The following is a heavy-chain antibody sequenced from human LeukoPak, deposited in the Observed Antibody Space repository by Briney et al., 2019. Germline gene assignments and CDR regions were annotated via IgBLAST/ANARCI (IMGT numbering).Heavy chain of an antibody. D-gene: IGHD3-9*01. CDR1: GGSISSSSYY. CDR3: ARQPPDYDILTGYYWRGNYFDY. V-gene: IGHV4-39*01. J-gene: IGHJ4*02. CDR2: IYYSGST. Sequence: SETLSLTCTVSGGSISSSSYYWGWIRQPPGKGLEWIGSIYYSGSTYYNPSLKSRVTTSVDTSKNQFSLKLSSVTAADTAVYYCARQPPDYDILTGYYWRGNYFDYWGQGTLVTVSS.